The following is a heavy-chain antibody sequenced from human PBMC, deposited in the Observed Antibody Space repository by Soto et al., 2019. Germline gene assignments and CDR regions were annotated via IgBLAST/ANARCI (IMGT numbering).Heavy chain of an antibody. CDR1: GFTFTTYA. Sequence: EVQLLESGGGLVQPGGSLRLSCAASGFTFTTYAMSWVRQPPGKGLEWVSGISSSGDIPYYADSVKGRFTISRDQSKKAVYLQMNSLRAEDTALYYCAKVNSVVGDGDHDYWGQGTLVSVSS. CDR3: AKVNSVVGDGDHDY. V-gene: IGHV3-23*01. J-gene: IGHJ4*02. CDR2: ISSSGDIP. D-gene: IGHD4-17*01.